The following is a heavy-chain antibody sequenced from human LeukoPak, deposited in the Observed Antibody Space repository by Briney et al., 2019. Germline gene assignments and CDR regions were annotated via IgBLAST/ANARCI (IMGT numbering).Heavy chain of an antibody. J-gene: IGHJ2*01. D-gene: IGHD2-21*02. CDR3: ARAVVTAWYFDL. Sequence: PSETLSLTCTVSGGSISSNYWSWIRQPPGKGLEWIGYIYHTGSTNYNPSLKSRVTISLDTSKTQFSLKLSSVTAADTAVYYCARAVVTAWYFDLWGRGTLVTVSS. CDR1: GGSISSNY. V-gene: IGHV4-59*01. CDR2: IYHTGST.